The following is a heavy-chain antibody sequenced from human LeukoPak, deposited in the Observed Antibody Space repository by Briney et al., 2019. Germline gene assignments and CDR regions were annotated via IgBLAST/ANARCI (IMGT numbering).Heavy chain of an antibody. D-gene: IGHD1-26*01. CDR3: AHRVRSGSLGN. J-gene: IGHJ4*02. CDR2: IYWNDDK. CDR1: GFSLSTSGVG. V-gene: IGHV2-5*01. Sequence: SGPTLVKPTQTLTLTCTFSGFSLSTSGVGVGWIRQPPGKALEWLALIYWNDDKRYSPSLKSRLTIAKDTSKNQVVLTMTNMDPVDTATYYCAHRVRSGSLGNWGQGTLVTVSS.